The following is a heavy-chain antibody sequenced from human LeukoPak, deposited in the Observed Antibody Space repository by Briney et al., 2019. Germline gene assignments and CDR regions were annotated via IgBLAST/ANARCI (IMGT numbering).Heavy chain of an antibody. V-gene: IGHV1-69*01. CDR3: ARGVVVRGKRGFDP. D-gene: IGHD3-10*01. CDR1: GGTFSSYA. Sequence: GSSVKVSCKASGGTFSSYAISWVRQAPGQGLEWMGGIIPIFGTANYAQKFQGRVTITADESTSTAYMELSSLRSEDTAVYYCARGVVVRGKRGFDPWGQGTLVTVSS. CDR2: IIPIFGTA. J-gene: IGHJ5*02.